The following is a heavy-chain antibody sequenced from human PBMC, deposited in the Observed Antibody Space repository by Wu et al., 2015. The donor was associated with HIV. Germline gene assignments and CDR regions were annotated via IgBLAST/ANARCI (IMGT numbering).Heavy chain of an antibody. CDR3: ARDPIAAAGFRHNWFDP. CDR1: GYTFTGYY. CDR2: INPNSGGT. Sequence: QVQLVQSGAEVKKPGASVKVSCKASGYTFTGYYMHWVRQAPGQGLEWMGWINPNSGGTNYAQKFQGRVTMTRDTSISTAYMELSRLRSDDTAVYYCARDPIAAAGFRHNWFDPWGQGTLVTVSS. D-gene: IGHD6-13*01. J-gene: IGHJ5*02. V-gene: IGHV1-2*02.